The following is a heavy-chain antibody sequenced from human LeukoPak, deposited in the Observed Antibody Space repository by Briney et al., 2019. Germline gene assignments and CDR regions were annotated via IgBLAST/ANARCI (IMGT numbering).Heavy chain of an antibody. CDR2: ITSSSSHI. CDR1: GFTFSSYN. D-gene: IGHD1-26*01. V-gene: IGHV3-21*01. Sequence: GGSLRLSCAASGFTFSSYNMNWVRQAPGKGLEWVSSITSSSSHIYYADSVKGRFTISRDNARNSLYLQMNSLRAEDTAVYYCARGGSYLSAFDIWGQGTMVTVSS. CDR3: ARGGSYLSAFDI. J-gene: IGHJ3*02.